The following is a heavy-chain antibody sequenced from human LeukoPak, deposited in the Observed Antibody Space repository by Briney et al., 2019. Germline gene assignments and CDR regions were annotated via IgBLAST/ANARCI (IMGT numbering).Heavy chain of an antibody. V-gene: IGHV4-39*01. J-gene: IGHJ5*02. CDR3: ARQRSVVDNWFDP. CDR1: GGSISSSSYY. D-gene: IGHD2-21*01. CDR2: IYYSGST. Sequence: SETLSLTCTVSGGSISSSSYYWGWIRQPPGKGLEWIGSIYYSGSTYYNPSLKSRVTISVDTSKNQFSLKLSSMTAADTAVYYCARQRSVVDNWFDPWGQGTLVTVSS.